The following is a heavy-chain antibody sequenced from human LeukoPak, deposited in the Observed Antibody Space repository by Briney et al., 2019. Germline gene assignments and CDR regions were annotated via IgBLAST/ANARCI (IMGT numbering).Heavy chain of an antibody. CDR2: ISGSGGST. J-gene: IGHJ4*02. CDR1: GFAFSSYA. CDR3: AKDRSSGGSCYNY. D-gene: IGHD2-15*01. V-gene: IGHV3-23*01. Sequence: GGSLRLSCAASGFAFSSYAMSWVRQAPGKGLEWVSAISGSGGSTYYADSVKGRFTISRDNSKNTLYLQMNSLRAEDTAIYYCAKDRSSGGSCYNYWGQGTLVTVSS.